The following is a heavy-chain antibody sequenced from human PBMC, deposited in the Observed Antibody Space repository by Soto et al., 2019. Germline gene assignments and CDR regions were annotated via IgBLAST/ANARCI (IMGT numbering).Heavy chain of an antibody. CDR3: HAPGYWGLDYYYYYYMDV. CDR1: GFTFSSYW. CDR2: IKQDGSEK. Sequence: PGGSLRLSCAASGFTFSSYWMSWVRQAPGKGLEWVANIKQDGSEKYYVDSVKGRFTISRDNAKNSLYLQMNSLRAEDTAVYYCHAPGYWGLDYYYYYYMDVWGKGTTVTVSS. D-gene: IGHD2-15*01. J-gene: IGHJ6*03. V-gene: IGHV3-7*01.